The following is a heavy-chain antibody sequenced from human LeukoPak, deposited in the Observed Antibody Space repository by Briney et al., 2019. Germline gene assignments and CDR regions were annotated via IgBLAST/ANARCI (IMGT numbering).Heavy chain of an antibody. CDR3: ARRGYHDSSGYDY. Sequence: GGSLRLSCAASGFTFRSYAMNWVRQAPGKGLEWVSSISGSSTDIYYVDSVKGRFTIPRDNAKNSVFLQINNLRAEDTAIYYCARRGYHDSSGYDYWGQGTLVTVSS. D-gene: IGHD3-22*01. CDR1: GFTFRSYA. J-gene: IGHJ4*02. CDR2: ISGSSTDI. V-gene: IGHV3-21*06.